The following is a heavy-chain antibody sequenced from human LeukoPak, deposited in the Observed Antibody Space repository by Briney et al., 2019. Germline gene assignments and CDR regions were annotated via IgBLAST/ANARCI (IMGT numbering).Heavy chain of an antibody. CDR2: IYPSDSDT. CDR1: GYSFTSYW. V-gene: IGHV5-51*01. D-gene: IGHD2-15*01. CDR3: ARHESSGGSPQWFDP. Sequence: GESLKISCKGSGYSFTSYWIGWVRQMPGKGLEWMGIIYPSDSDTRYSPSFQGQVTISADKSISTAYLQWSSLKASDTAMYYCARHESSGGSPQWFDPWGQGTLVTVSS. J-gene: IGHJ5*02.